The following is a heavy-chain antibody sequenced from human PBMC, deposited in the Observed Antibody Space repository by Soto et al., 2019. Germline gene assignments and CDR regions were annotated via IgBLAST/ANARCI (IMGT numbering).Heavy chain of an antibody. CDR3: ARGSWDDVSGHYYMDG. Sequence: SQTLSLTCAISGDSVSSNSAGWNWVRQTPSRGLEWLGRTYYKSKWFNNYAVSVKSRITINPDTSQNQFSLHLDSVTPEDTAVYFCARGSWDDVSGHYYMDGWGKGNTVTFSS. J-gene: IGHJ6*03. V-gene: IGHV6-1*01. CDR1: GDSVSSNSAG. D-gene: IGHD5-12*01. CDR2: TYYKSKWFN.